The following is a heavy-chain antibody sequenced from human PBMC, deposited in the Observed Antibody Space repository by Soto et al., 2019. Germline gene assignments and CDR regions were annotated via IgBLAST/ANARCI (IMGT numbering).Heavy chain of an antibody. D-gene: IGHD3-16*01. J-gene: IGHJ4*02. V-gene: IGHV3-30*03. CDR2: ISYDGSNK. CDR3: VTQQRRESWLQLGY. CDR1: GFTFSTYG. Sequence: QVQLVESGGGVVQPGRSLRLSCAASGFTFSTYGMHWVRQAAVKGLEWVAVISYDGSNKYYAASVKGRFTISRDNSKNTLYLQMNSLRPEDTAVYYCVTQQRRESWLQLGYWGQGNMVTVSS.